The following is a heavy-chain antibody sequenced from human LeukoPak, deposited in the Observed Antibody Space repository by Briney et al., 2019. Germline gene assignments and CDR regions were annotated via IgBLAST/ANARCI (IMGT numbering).Heavy chain of an antibody. D-gene: IGHD4-11*01. Sequence: GASVKLSCTISGFILTEVSIHWLRLAPGKGPEWMGSFDRETDETFYSRNFQGRVAMTEDTSADTAYMELTSLRSDDTAVYYCIADHYNNHGNFDFWGQGALVTVSS. CDR1: GFILTEVS. CDR3: IADHYNNHGNFDF. V-gene: IGHV1-24*01. CDR2: FDRETDET. J-gene: IGHJ4*02.